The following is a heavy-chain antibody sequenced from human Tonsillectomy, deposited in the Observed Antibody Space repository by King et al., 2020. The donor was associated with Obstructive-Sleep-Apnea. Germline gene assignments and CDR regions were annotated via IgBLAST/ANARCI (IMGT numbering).Heavy chain of an antibody. V-gene: IGHV3-30-3*01. Sequence: VQLVESGGGVVQPGRSLRLSCAASGFTFSSYAMHWVRQAPGKGLEWVAVTSYDGSNEYYADSVKCRFTISSDNSKNTLYLQMTSLSVEDTAVYFCARGRHDIVVLPAAIDYWGQGTLVTVSS. CDR1: GFTFSSYA. J-gene: IGHJ4*02. CDR3: ARGRHDIVVLPAAIDY. D-gene: IGHD2-2*01. CDR2: TSYDGSNE.